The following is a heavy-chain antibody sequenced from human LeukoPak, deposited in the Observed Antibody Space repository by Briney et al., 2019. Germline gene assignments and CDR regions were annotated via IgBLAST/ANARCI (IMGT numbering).Heavy chain of an antibody. CDR2: INPNSGGT. CDR3: ARGSYYAILTGFRTHRPFDY. D-gene: IGHD3-9*01. J-gene: IGHJ4*02. CDR1: GYTFTGYY. Sequence: ASVKVSCKASGYTFTGYYMHWVRQAPGQGLEWMGWINPNSGGTNYAQKFQGRVTMTRDTSISTAYMELSRLRSDDTAVYYCARGSYYAILTGFRTHRPFDYWGQGTLVTVSS. V-gene: IGHV1-2*02.